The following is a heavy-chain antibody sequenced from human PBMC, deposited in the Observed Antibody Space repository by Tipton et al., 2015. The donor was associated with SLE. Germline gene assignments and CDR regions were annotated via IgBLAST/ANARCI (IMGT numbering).Heavy chain of an antibody. CDR2: ISYDGNNK. CDR3: AREGPLVDAFDI. Sequence: SLRLSCAASGFTFSSYGMHWVRQAPGKGLEWVAVISYDGNNKYYADSVKGRFTISRDYSKNTLYLQMNSLRAEDTAVYYCAREGPLVDAFDIWGQGTMVTVSS. D-gene: IGHD6-6*01. J-gene: IGHJ3*02. CDR1: GFTFSSYG. V-gene: IGHV3-30*19.